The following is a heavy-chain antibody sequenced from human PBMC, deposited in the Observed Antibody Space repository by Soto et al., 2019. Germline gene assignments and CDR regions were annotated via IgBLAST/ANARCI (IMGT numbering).Heavy chain of an antibody. CDR1: GGTFSSYT. CDR3: ASRGYSGSSNLDY. J-gene: IGHJ4*02. D-gene: IGHD5-12*01. CDR2: IIPILGIA. V-gene: IGHV1-69*02. Sequence: SVKVSCKASGGTFSSYTISWVRQAPGQGLEWMGRIIPILGIANYAQKFQGRVTITADKSTSTAYMELSSLRSEDTAVYYCASRGYSGSSNLDYWGQGTLVTVSS.